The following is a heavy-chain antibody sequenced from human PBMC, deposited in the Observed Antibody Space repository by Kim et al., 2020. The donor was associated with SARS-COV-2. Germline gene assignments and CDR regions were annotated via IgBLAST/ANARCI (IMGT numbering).Heavy chain of an antibody. CDR2: ISYDGSNK. V-gene: IGHV3-30*04. CDR3: ARVYFSLPSSYFDY. CDR1: GFTFSSYA. Sequence: GGSLRLSCAASGFTFSSYAMHWVRQAPGKGLEWVAVISYDGSNKYYADSVKGRFTISRDNSKNTLYLQMNSLRAEDTAVYYCARVYFSLPSSYFDYWGQGTLVTVSS. D-gene: IGHD3-3*01. J-gene: IGHJ4*02.